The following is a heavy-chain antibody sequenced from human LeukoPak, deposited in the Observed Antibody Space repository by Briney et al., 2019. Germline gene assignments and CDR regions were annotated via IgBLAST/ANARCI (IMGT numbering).Heavy chain of an antibody. CDR1: GGSFSGYY. D-gene: IGHD3-16*02. CDR2: INHSGST. J-gene: IGHJ3*02. Sequence: PSETLSLTCAVYGGSFSGYYWSWIRQPPGKGLEWIGEINHSGSTNYNPPLKSRVTISVDTSKNQFSLKLSSVTAADTAVYYCARAGKKGVWGSYLILDAFDIWGQGTMVTVSS. CDR3: ARAGKKGVWGSYLILDAFDI. V-gene: IGHV4-34*01.